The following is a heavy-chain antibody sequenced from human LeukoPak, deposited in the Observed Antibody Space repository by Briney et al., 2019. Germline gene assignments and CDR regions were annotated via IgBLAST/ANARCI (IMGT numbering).Heavy chain of an antibody. V-gene: IGHV3-53*01. Sequence: PGGSLRFSGAASGLTVSSNYMTWVRRARGKGLEWVSVIYSGGGTYYADSVKGRFTISRDNFKNTLYLQMNSLRAEDTAVYYCAKWRRGGWSLDYWGQGTLVTVSS. CDR1: GLTVSSNY. J-gene: IGHJ4*02. D-gene: IGHD6-19*01. CDR2: IYSGGGT. CDR3: AKWRRGGWSLDY.